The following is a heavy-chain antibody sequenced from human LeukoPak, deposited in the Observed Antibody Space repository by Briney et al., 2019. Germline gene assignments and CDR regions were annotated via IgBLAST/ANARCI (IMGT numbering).Heavy chain of an antibody. D-gene: IGHD2-21*02. CDR3: ARGGRDGKSGAFDI. CDR1: GLAFSAYK. Sequence: GGSLRLSCAASGLAFSAYKMHWVRQAPGEGLVWVSRINSDGSSTNYADSVKGRFTISRDIAKNTLYLQMNSLRAEDTAVYYCARGGRDGKSGAFDIWGQGTMVTVSS. J-gene: IGHJ3*02. CDR2: INSDGSST. V-gene: IGHV3-74*01.